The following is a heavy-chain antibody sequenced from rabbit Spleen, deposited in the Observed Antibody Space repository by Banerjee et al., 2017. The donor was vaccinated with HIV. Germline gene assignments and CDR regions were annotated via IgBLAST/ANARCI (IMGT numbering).Heavy chain of an antibody. CDR2: IAAGVTYTT. CDR3: ARDSGTSFSSYGMDL. D-gene: IGHD8-1*01. V-gene: IGHV1S40*01. Sequence: QSLEESGGDLVKPGASLTLTRTASGFSFSYSDYMCWVRQPPGKGPEWIACIAAGVTYTTYYATWAKGRFTISKTSSTTVTLQMTSLTAADTATYFCARDSGTSFSSYGMDLWGPGTLVTVS. J-gene: IGHJ6*01. CDR1: GFSFSYSDY.